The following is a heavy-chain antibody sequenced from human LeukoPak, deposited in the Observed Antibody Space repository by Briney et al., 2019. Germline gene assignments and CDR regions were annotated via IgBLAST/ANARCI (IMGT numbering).Heavy chain of an antibody. CDR1: CVSFSGYY. CDR3: ASGRSGYSSGWTDYYYYSGMDV. V-gene: IGHV4-34*01. D-gene: IGHD6-19*01. CDR2: INHSGST. Sequence: PSETLSLTCAVYCVSFSGYYWSWIRQPPGKGLEWMGEINHSGSTNYNPSLKSRVTISVETCKNKFSLKLSSVTAADTAVYYCASGRSGYSSGWTDYYYYSGMDVWGQGTTVTVSS. J-gene: IGHJ6*02.